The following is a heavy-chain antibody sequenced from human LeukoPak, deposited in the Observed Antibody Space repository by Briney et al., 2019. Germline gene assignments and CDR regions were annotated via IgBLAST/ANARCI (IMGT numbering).Heavy chain of an antibody. D-gene: IGHD3-16*01. CDR2: INHSGST. CDR3: ARDSLGGPFDY. V-gene: IGHV4-34*01. Sequence: SETLSLTCAVYGGSFSGYYWSWIRQPPGKGLEWIGEINHSGSTNYNPSLKSRAFISVDTSENQFSLKLTSVTAADTAVYYCARDSLGGPFDYWGQGTLVTVSS. CDR1: GGSFSGYY. J-gene: IGHJ4*02.